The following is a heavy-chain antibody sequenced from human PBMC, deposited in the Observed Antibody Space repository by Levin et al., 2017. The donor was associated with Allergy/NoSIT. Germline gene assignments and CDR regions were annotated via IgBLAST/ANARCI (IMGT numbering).Heavy chain of an antibody. CDR1: GGTLSSYA. D-gene: IGHD3-3*01. CDR2: IIPIFGTA. CDR3: ARGHYDFWSGYYDYYYYGMDG. Sequence: KISCKASGGTLSSYAISWVRQAPGQGLEWMGGIIPIFGTANYAQKFQGRVTITADESTSTAYMELSSLRSEDTAVYYCARGHYDFWSGYYDYYYYGMDGWGQGTTVTVSS. V-gene: IGHV1-69*01. J-gene: IGHJ6*02.